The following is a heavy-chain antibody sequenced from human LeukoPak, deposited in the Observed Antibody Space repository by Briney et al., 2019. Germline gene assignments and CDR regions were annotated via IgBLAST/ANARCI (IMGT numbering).Heavy chain of an antibody. CDR3: AKSSSRTYAHFDY. V-gene: IGHV3-23*01. D-gene: IGHD2-2*01. CDR1: GFTFSSYA. Sequence: GSLRLSCAASGFTFSSYAMSWVRQAPGQGLEWVSAISGSGGSTYYADSVKGRFTTSRDNSKNTLYLQMNSLRAEDTAVYYCAKSSSRTYAHFDYRGQGTLVTVSS. J-gene: IGHJ4*02. CDR2: ISGSGGST.